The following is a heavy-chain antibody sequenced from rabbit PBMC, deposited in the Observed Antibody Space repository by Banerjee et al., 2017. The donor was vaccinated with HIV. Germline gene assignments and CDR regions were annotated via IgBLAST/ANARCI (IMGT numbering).Heavy chain of an antibody. CDR2: IDTGRSGRT. Sequence: QEQLEESGGGLVKPGGILTLTCKASGIDFSRYWICWVRQAPGRGLEWIGCIDTGRSGRTYYASWAKGRFTITRSTSLNTVTLQMTSLTVADTATYFCARDAGSGWNFNLWGPGTLVTVS. D-gene: IGHD8-1*01. CDR1: GIDFSRYW. V-gene: IGHV1S43*01. CDR3: ARDAGSGWNFNL. J-gene: IGHJ4*01.